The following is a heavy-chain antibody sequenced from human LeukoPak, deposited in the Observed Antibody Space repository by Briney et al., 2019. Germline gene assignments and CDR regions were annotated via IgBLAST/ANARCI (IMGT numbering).Heavy chain of an antibody. J-gene: IGHJ3*02. CDR3: ATGPDAFDI. V-gene: IGHV1-24*01. CDR1: GYTFTGYY. CDR2: FDPEDGET. Sequence: ASVKVSCKASGYTFTGYYMHWVRQAPGQGLEWMGGFDPEDGETIYAQKFQGRVTMTEDTSTDTAYMELSSLRSEDTAVYYCATGPDAFDIWGQGTMVTVSS.